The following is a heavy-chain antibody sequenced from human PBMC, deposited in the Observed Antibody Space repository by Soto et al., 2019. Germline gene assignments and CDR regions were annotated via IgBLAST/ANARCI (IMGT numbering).Heavy chain of an antibody. V-gene: IGHV3-30*18. Sequence: QVQLVESGGGVVQPGRSPRLSCAASGFTFSSYGMHWVRQAPGKGLEWVAVISYDGSNKYYADSVKGRFTISRDNSKNTLYLQMNSLRAEDTAVYYCAKRKGYYDFWSGYFDYWGQGTLVTVSS. CDR2: ISYDGSNK. D-gene: IGHD3-3*01. CDR3: AKRKGYYDFWSGYFDY. J-gene: IGHJ4*02. CDR1: GFTFSSYG.